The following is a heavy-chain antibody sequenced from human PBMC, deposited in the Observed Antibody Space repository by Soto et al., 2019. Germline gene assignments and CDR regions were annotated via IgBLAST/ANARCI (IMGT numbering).Heavy chain of an antibody. V-gene: IGHV4-31*03. D-gene: IGHD5-18*01. J-gene: IGHJ4*02. CDR1: GGSISSGGYY. CDR2: IYYSGST. CDR3: AREGVDTAIDY. Sequence: SETLSLTCTVSGGSISSGGYYWSWIRQHPGKGLEWIGYIYYSGSTYYNPSLKSRVTISVDTSKNQFSLKLSSVTAADTAVYYCAREGVDTAIDYWGQGTLVTVSS.